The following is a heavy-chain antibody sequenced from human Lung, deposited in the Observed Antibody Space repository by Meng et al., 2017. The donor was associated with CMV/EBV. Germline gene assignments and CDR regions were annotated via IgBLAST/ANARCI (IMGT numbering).Heavy chain of an antibody. CDR2: ISSSSTYI. CDR1: GFNFRTYS. J-gene: IGHJ4*02. V-gene: IGHV3-21*01. D-gene: IGHD6-19*01. Sequence: GESXKISCAASGFNFRTYSMNWVRQAPGKGLEWVSSISSSSTYIYYADSVKGRFTISRDNAKNSLYLQMNSLRAEDTAVYYCARETGSSGWYGPGDWGQGXLVTVSS. CDR3: ARETGSSGWYGPGD.